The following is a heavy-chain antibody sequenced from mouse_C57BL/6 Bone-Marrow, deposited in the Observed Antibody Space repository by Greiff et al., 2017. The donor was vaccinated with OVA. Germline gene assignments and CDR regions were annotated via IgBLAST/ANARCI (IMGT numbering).Heavy chain of an antibody. CDR2: ISSGSSTI. J-gene: IGHJ3*01. D-gene: IGHD1-1*01. Sequence: EVKLVESGGGLVKPGGSLKLSCAASGFTFSDYGMHWVRQAPEKGLEWVAYISSGSSTIYYADTVKGRFTISRDNAKNTLFLQRTSLRSEDTAMYYCARPNYYGSFAYWGQGTLVTVSA. CDR1: GFTFSDYG. V-gene: IGHV5-17*01. CDR3: ARPNYYGSFAY.